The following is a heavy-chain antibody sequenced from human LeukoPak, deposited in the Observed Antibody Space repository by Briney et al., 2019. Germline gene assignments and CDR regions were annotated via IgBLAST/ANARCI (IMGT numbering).Heavy chain of an antibody. J-gene: IGHJ4*02. Sequence: GGSLRLSCAASGFTFSAYWMTWVRQAPGKGLEWVASIKEDGSKKYYMDSVKGRFTISRDNAQKSLYLEMNSLRVEDMAVYYCARAVTSTEGYWGQGTLVTVSS. CDR1: GFTFSAYW. CDR3: ARAVTSTEGY. V-gene: IGHV3-7*03. CDR2: IKEDGSKK.